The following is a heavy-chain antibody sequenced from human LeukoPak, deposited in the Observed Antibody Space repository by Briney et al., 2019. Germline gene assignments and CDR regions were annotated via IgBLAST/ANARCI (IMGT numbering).Heavy chain of an antibody. CDR2: IRYDGSNK. J-gene: IGHJ4*02. Sequence: GGSLRLSCAASGFTFSSYGMHWVRQAPGKGLEWVAFIRYDGSNKYYADSVKGRFTISRDNSKNTLYLQMNSLRAEDTAVYYCARGDSSGWYFDYWGQGTLVTVSS. CDR3: ARGDSSGWYFDY. CDR1: GFTFSSYG. D-gene: IGHD6-19*01. V-gene: IGHV3-30*02.